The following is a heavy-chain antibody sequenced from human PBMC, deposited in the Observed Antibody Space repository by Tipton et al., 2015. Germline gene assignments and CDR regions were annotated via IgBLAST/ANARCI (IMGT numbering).Heavy chain of an antibody. CDR2: VSHSDTS. D-gene: IGHD5-24*01. J-gene: IGHJ6*02. CDR1: GSSVSSGNYY. V-gene: IGHV4-61*01. Sequence: GLVKPSETLSLTCSVSGSSVSSGNYYWSWIRQPPGKGLEWIGYVSHSDTSHYNPSLKSRVTISVDTSKNQFSLTLNSLTAADTAVYYCARDLEHGMDVWGQGTTVTVSS. CDR3: ARDLEHGMDV.